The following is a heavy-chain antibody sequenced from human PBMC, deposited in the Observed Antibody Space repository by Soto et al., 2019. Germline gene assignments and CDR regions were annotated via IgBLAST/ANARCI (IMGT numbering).Heavy chain of an antibody. CDR1: GFTFSSYS. J-gene: IGHJ4*02. Sequence: EVQLVESGGGLVQPGGSLRLSCAASGFTFSSYSMNWVRQAPGKGREWVSYISSSSSTIYYADSVKGRFTISRDNAKNSLYLQMNGLRDEDTAVYYCARDSGYSDGPIDYWGQGTLVTVSS. V-gene: IGHV3-48*02. CDR2: ISSSSSTI. CDR3: ARDSGYSDGPIDY. D-gene: IGHD5-18*01.